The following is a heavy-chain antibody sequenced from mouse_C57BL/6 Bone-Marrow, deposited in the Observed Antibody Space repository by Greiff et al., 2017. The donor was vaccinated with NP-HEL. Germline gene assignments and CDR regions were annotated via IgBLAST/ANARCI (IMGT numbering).Heavy chain of an antibody. CDR1: GYTFTSYW. D-gene: IGHD3-2*02. CDR2: INPSNGGT. V-gene: IGHV1-53*01. J-gene: IGHJ2*01. CDR3: ARNGRQLRLPWFDY. Sequence: VQLQQSGTELVKPGASVKLSCKASGYTFTSYWMHWVKQRPGQGLEWIGNINPSNGGTNYNEKFKSKATLTVDKSSSTAYMQLSSLTSEDSAVYYCARNGRQLRLPWFDYWGQGTTLTVSS.